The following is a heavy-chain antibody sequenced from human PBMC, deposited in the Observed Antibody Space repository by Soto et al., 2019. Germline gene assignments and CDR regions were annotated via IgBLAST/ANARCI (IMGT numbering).Heavy chain of an antibody. CDR3: ARSSSSGLYY. Sequence: ASVKVSCKASGYTFTGYYMHWVRQAPGQGLEWMGWINANSGGTNYPQKFQGWVTMTRDTSITTAYMELSRLRSDDTAVYYCARSSSSGLYYWGQGTLVTVSS. CDR2: INANSGGT. V-gene: IGHV1-2*04. D-gene: IGHD6-13*01. CDR1: GYTFTGYY. J-gene: IGHJ4*02.